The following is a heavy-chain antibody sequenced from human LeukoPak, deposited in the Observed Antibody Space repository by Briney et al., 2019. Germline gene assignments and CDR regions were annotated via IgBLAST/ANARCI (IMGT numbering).Heavy chain of an antibody. J-gene: IGHJ2*01. CDR1: GGSIISYY. CDR3: ARYLAAGYFDL. V-gene: IGHV4-59*08. Sequence: SETLSLTCTVSGGSIISYYWSWIRQPPGKGLEWIGYIYYTGSTNYNPSLKSRVTISVDTSKNQFSLKLSSVTAADTAVYYCARYLAAGYFDLWGRGTLVTVSS. CDR2: IYYTGST. D-gene: IGHD6-25*01.